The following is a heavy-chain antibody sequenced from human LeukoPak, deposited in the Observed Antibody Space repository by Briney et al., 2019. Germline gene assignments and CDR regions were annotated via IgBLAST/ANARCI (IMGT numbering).Heavy chain of an antibody. V-gene: IGHV3-23*01. CDR3: AREGGGYNNRGFDY. CDR2: ISGSGGST. D-gene: IGHD5-24*01. Sequence: PGGSLRLSCAASGFTFSSYAMSWVRQAPGKGLEWVSAISGSGGSTYYADSVKGRFTISRDNAKNSLYLQMNSLRAEDTAVYYCAREGGGYNNRGFDYWGQGTLVTVSS. CDR1: GFTFSSYA. J-gene: IGHJ4*02.